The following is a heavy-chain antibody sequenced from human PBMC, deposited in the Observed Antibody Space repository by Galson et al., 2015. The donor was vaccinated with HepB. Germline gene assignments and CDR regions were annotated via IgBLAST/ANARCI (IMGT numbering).Heavy chain of an antibody. CDR1: GFNFANNV. J-gene: IGHJ4*02. D-gene: IGHD6-13*01. CDR3: AKCSGSNWFVPHHFDS. Sequence: SLRLSCAASGFNFANNVMNWVRQAPGKGLEWVSSISGSGGSTYYRGSFKGRFTISRDNSKNTVYLQMKSLRADDTAVYYCAKCSGSNWFVPHHFDSWGQGTLVTVSS. CDR2: ISGSGGST. V-gene: IGHV3-23*01.